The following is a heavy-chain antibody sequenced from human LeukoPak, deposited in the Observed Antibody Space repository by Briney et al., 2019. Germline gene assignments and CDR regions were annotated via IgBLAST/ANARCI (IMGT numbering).Heavy chain of an antibody. CDR3: AKPGRFDAFDI. Sequence: GRSLRLSCAASGFTFNDYAMQWVRQAPGKGLEWVSGVSWNSGSIDYADSVKGRFIISRDNAKNSLYLQMNSLRAEDTAVYYCAKPGRFDAFDIWGQGTMVTVSS. J-gene: IGHJ3*02. V-gene: IGHV3-9*01. CDR2: VSWNSGSI. CDR1: GFTFNDYA. D-gene: IGHD3-16*01.